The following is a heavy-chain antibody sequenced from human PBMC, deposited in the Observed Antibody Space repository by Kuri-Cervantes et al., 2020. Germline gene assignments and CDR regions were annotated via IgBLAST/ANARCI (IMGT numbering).Heavy chain of an antibody. CDR2: TYYRSKWYN. J-gene: IGHJ4*02. D-gene: IGHD2-2*01. CDR1: GDSVSSNSAA. V-gene: IGHV6-1*01. Sequence: LRLSCAISGDSVSSNSAAWNWIRQSPSRGLEWLGRTYYRSKWYNDYAVSVKSRITINPDTSKNQFSLQLNSVTPEDTAVYYCARWPLAPKWYQFDYWGQGTLVTVSS. CDR3: ARWPLAPKWYQFDY.